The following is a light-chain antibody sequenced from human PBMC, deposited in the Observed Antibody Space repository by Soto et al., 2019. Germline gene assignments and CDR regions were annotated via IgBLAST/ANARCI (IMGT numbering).Light chain of an antibody. CDR3: RQFFSWPWT. CDR2: GAS. Sequence: EIVLTQSPGTLSLSPVERATLSCRASQSVSNNYLAWYQQKPGQAPRLLIYGASTRATGVPARFSGSGSGTEFALTISSLQSEDFAVYYCRQFFSWPWTFGQGTKVDIK. V-gene: IGKV3-15*01. J-gene: IGKJ1*01. CDR1: QSVSNN.